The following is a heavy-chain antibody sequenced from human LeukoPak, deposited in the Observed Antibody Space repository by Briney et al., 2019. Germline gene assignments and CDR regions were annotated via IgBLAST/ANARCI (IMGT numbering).Heavy chain of an antibody. J-gene: IGHJ6*02. CDR3: ARDGVVPAAITWDYYYYYGMDV. V-gene: IGHV3-21*01. Sequence: GGSLRLSCAASGFTFSSYSMNWVRQAPGKGLEWVSSISSSSSHIYYADSVKGRFTISRDNAKNSLYLQMNSLRAEDTAVYYCARDGVVPAAITWDYYYYYGMDVWGQGTTVTVSS. CDR1: GFTFSSYS. CDR2: ISSSSSHI. D-gene: IGHD2-2*02.